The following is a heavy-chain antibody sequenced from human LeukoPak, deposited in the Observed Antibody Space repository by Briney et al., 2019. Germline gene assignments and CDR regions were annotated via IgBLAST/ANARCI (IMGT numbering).Heavy chain of an antibody. Sequence: GRSLRLSCAASGFTFSSYAMHWVRQAPSKGLEWVAVISYDGSNKYYADSVKGRFTISRDNSKNTLYLQMNSLRAEDTAVYYCARDRQYSSSWCDYWGQGTLVTVSS. V-gene: IGHV3-30*04. CDR3: ARDRQYSSSWCDY. CDR1: GFTFSSYA. CDR2: ISYDGSNK. D-gene: IGHD6-13*01. J-gene: IGHJ4*02.